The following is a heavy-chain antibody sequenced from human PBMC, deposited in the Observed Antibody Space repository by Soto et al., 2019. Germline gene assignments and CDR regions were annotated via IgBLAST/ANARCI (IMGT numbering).Heavy chain of an antibody. Sequence: QITLKESGPTLVKPTQTLTLTCTFSGFSLSTSGVGVGWIRQPPGKALEWLALIYWDDDKRYSPSLKSRLTITKDTSKSQVVLTMTNMDPVDTATYYCAHLGIVSIADNFDYWGQGTLVTVSS. D-gene: IGHD6-6*01. CDR1: GFSLSTSGVG. V-gene: IGHV2-5*02. CDR3: AHLGIVSIADNFDY. J-gene: IGHJ4*02. CDR2: IYWDDDK.